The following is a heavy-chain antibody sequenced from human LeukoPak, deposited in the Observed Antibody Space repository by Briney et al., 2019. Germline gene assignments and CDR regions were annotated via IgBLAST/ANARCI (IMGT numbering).Heavy chain of an antibody. Sequence: GGSLRLSCAASGFSFSSCAMHWVRQAPGKGLEWVAFIKFHGHETFYADSVEGRFTFSRDNSRNTLYLQMNSLRSEDTAVYYCARDLPAHPAFDPWGQGTLVTVSS. CDR1: GFSFSSCA. CDR2: IKFHGHET. V-gene: IGHV3-30*04. CDR3: ARDLPAHPAFDP. J-gene: IGHJ5*02. D-gene: IGHD1-14*01.